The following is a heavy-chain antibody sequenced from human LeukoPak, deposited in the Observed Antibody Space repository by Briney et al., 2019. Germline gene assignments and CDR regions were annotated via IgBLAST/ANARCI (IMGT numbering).Heavy chain of an antibody. J-gene: IGHJ6*02. CDR2: MNPNSGNT. CDR1: GYTFTSYD. Sequence: ASVKVSCKASGYTFTSYDINWVRRATGQGLEWMGWMNPNSGNTGYAQKFQGRVTMTRNTSISTAYMELSSLRSEDTAVYYCARGRSSSWYGPYYYYGMDVWGQGTTVTVSS. CDR3: ARGRSSSWYGPYYYYGMDV. D-gene: IGHD6-13*01. V-gene: IGHV1-8*01.